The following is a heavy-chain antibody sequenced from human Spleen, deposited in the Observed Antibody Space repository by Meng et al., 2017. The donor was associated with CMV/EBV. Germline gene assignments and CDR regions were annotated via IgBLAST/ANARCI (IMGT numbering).Heavy chain of an antibody. CDR3: ARQRLDCSGGSCYLTAHYYYYYYGMDV. CDR1: GYSFTSYW. CDR2: IYPGDSDT. V-gene: IGHV5-51*01. Sequence: VESLKISCKGSGYSFTSYWIGWVRQMPGKGLEWMGIIYPGDSDTRYSPSFQGQVTISADKSISTAYLQWSSLKASDTAMYYCARQRLDCSGGSCYLTAHYYYYYYGMDVWGQGTTVTVSS. J-gene: IGHJ6*02. D-gene: IGHD2-15*01.